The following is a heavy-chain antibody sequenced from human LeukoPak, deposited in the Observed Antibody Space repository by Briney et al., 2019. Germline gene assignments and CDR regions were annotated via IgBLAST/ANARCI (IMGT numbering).Heavy chain of an antibody. CDR3: ARDRGYYDFWSGYLWYNWFDP. Sequence: TGGSLRLSCAASEFTFSSYAMSWVRQAPGKGLEWVSAISGSGGSTYYADSVKGRFTISRDNSKNSLYLQMNSLRAEDTAVYYCARDRGYYDFWSGYLWYNWFDPWGQGTLVTVSS. V-gene: IGHV3-23*01. D-gene: IGHD3-3*01. CDR1: EFTFSSYA. CDR2: ISGSGGST. J-gene: IGHJ5*02.